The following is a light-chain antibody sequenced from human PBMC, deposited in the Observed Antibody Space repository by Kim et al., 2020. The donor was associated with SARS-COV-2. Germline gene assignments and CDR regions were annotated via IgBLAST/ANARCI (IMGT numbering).Light chain of an antibody. CDR3: AAWHDTLNGYV. Sequence: QSVLAQPPSASGTPGQRVTISCSGGTSSIGSNTVNWYQQLPGTAPKLLIYSDYQRPSGVPDRFSGSKSGTSASLAISGFQFEDEADYYCAAWHDTLNGYVLGTGTKVTVL. CDR2: SDY. CDR1: TSSIGSNT. J-gene: IGLJ1*01. V-gene: IGLV1-44*01.